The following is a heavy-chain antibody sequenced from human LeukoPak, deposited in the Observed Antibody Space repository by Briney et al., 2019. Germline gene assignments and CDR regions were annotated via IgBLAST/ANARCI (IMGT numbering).Heavy chain of an antibody. V-gene: IGHV1-18*01. D-gene: IGHD3-22*01. Sequence: ASVEVSCKASGYTFTSYGISWVRQAPGQGLEWMGWISAYNGNTNYAQKLQGRVTMTADTSTSTAYMELRSLRSDDTAVYYCARDEYYYDSSGYLAPFDYWGQGTLVTVSS. CDR3: ARDEYYYDSSGYLAPFDY. CDR1: GYTFTSYG. CDR2: ISAYNGNT. J-gene: IGHJ4*02.